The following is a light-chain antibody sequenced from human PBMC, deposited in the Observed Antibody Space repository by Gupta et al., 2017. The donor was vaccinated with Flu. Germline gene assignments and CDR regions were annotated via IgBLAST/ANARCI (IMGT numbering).Light chain of an antibody. CDR1: SSDIGGYNY. CDR3: RSYRRSSTWV. CDR2: DVT. V-gene: IGLV2-14*03. J-gene: IGLJ3*02. Sequence: QPALTQPASVSGSPGQSITLSCTGTSSDIGGYNYVSWYRQHPGQAPQLLIYDVTNRPLGVSDRFSGSKSGNTASLTISGLQAEDDATYYCRSYRRSSTWVFGAGTKLTVL.